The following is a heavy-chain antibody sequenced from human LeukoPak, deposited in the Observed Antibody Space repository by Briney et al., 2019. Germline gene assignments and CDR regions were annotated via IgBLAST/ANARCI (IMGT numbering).Heavy chain of an antibody. Sequence: SETLSLTCTVSGGSISSYYWSWIRQPPGKGLEWIGYIYYSGSTNYNPSLKSRVTISVDTSKNQFSLKLSSVTAADTAVYYCASSPYYDFWSGYLPPFYYWGQGTLVTVSS. CDR1: GGSISSYY. V-gene: IGHV4-59*01. CDR2: IYYSGST. D-gene: IGHD3-3*01. J-gene: IGHJ4*02. CDR3: ASSPYYDFWSGYLPPFYY.